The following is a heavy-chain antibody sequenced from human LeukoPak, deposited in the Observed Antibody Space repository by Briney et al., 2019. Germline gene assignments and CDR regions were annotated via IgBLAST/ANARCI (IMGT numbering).Heavy chain of an antibody. Sequence: NPGGSLRLSCAASGFTFSSYSMNWVRQAPGKGLEWVSSISSSSSYIYYADSVKGRFTISRDNAKNSLYLQMNSLRAEDTAVYYCARDQGIAAAGSYWGQGTLVTVSS. CDR3: ARDQGIAAAGSY. V-gene: IGHV3-21*01. D-gene: IGHD6-13*01. J-gene: IGHJ4*02. CDR1: GFTFSSYS. CDR2: ISSSSSYI.